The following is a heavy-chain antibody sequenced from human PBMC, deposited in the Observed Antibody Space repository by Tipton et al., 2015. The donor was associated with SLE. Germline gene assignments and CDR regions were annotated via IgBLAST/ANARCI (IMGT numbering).Heavy chain of an antibody. CDR2: ISYDGNNK. J-gene: IGHJ4*02. CDR3: ARGGYDFWSGPGNY. CDR1: GFTFSTYT. Sequence: SLRLSCVGSGFTFSTYTMHWVRQAPGKGLEWVAVISYDGNNKYYADSVKGRFTISRDNSKNTLYLQMNSLRVEDTAVYYCARGGYDFWSGPGNYWGQGTLVTVSS. D-gene: IGHD3-3*01. V-gene: IGHV3-30*04.